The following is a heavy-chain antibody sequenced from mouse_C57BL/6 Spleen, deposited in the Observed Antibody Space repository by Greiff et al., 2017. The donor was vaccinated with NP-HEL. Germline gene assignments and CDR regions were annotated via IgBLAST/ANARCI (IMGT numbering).Heavy chain of an antibody. D-gene: IGHD2-4*01. V-gene: IGHV5-6*01. CDR3: ARQGIYYDYDGYAMDY. CDR1: GFTFSSYG. J-gene: IGHJ4*01. Sequence: EVKLMESGGDLVKPGGSLKLSCAASGFTFSSYGMSWVRQTPDKRLEWVATISSGGSYTYYPDSVKGRFTISRDNAKNTLYLQMSSLKSEDTAMYYCARQGIYYDYDGYAMDYWGQGTSVTVSS. CDR2: ISSGGSYT.